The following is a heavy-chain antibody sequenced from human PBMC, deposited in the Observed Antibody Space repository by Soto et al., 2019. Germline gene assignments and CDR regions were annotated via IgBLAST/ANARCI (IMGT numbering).Heavy chain of an antibody. CDR2: IRYDGSNE. D-gene: IGHD6-19*01. CDR3: ARGGSSGPCQN. CDR1: GFTFSSYG. Sequence: PGWSLRLSCAASGFTFSSYGMHWVRQAPGKGLDWVAVIRYDGSNEYYADSVRGRFTISRDNSKSTLYLQMNSLRAEDTAVYYCARGGSSGPCQNWGQGTLVTVSS. J-gene: IGHJ4*02. V-gene: IGHV3-33*01.